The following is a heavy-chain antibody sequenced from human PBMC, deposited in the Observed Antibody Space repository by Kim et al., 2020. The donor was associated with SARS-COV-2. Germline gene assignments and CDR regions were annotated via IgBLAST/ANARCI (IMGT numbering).Heavy chain of an antibody. V-gene: IGHV3-15*01. CDR2: IKSKTDGGTA. CDR3: ITDTPEGIS. D-gene: IGHD2-15*01. J-gene: IGHJ5*02. Sequence: GGSLRLSCAASGFTFSDAWMSWVRQAPGKGLEWVGRIKSKTDGGTADYAAPVKGRFTISRDDSKNTLYLQVNSLKTEDTAVYYCITDTPEGISWGQGTLVTVSS. CDR1: GFTFSDAW.